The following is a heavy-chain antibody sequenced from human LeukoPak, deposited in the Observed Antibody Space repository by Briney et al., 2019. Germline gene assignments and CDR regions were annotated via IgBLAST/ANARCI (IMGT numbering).Heavy chain of an antibody. Sequence: AASVKVSCKASGYTFTSYYIHWVRQAPGQGLEWMGIINPSGGSTTYAQKFQGRVTITRDTPTSTVYMVLSSLRSEDTAVYYCVRDRYSISSLYDFWGQGTLVTVSS. CDR2: INPSGGST. J-gene: IGHJ4*02. CDR3: VRDRYSISSLYDF. V-gene: IGHV1-46*01. D-gene: IGHD6-6*01. CDR1: GYTFTSYY.